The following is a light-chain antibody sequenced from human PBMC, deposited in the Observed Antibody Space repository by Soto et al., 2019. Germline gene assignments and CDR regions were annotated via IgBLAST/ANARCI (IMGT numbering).Light chain of an antibody. CDR1: RSLLHTDGDDY. Sequence: DIVMTQTPLSLSVTPGQPASISCKSSRSLLHTDGDDYLFWFLQKPGQPPQPLVYEASNRFSGVXDXXSGSGSGTEFTLTISRVEADDVGTYYCMQSLQYPLTFGGGTSV. CDR2: EAS. V-gene: IGKV2D-29*01. CDR3: MQSLQYPLT. J-gene: IGKJ4*01.